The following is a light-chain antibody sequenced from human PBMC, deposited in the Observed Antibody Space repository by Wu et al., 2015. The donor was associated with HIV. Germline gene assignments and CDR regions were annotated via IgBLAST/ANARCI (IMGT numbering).Light chain of an antibody. Sequence: EIVLTQSPGTVSLSPGERATLSCRASQTVSNTYLAWYQQKPGQAPRLVIYGTSSRATGIPDRFSGSGSGTDFTLTISRLEPEDIAVYYCQQYGSSPYTFGQGTKLEDQT. CDR1: QTVSNTY. V-gene: IGKV3-20*01. CDR3: QQYGSSPYT. J-gene: IGKJ2*01. CDR2: GTS.